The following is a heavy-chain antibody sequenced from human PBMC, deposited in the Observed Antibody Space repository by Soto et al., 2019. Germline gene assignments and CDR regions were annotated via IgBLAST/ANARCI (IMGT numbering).Heavy chain of an antibody. D-gene: IGHD3-16*02. V-gene: IGHV1-69*01. CDR2: IIPILGTA. CDR1: GGTFSSYA. J-gene: IGHJ6*02. CDR3: ARGRHRVRSMSTFGGVIDFYGMDV. Sequence: QVQLVQSGAEVKKPGSSVTVSCKASGGTFSSYAISWVRQAPVQGLEWMGGIIPILGTATYAQTFQCRVTITADESTSTAYRERSSLRSEGTDVYYCARGRHRVRSMSTFGGVIDFYGMDVWGPGTPVTVSS.